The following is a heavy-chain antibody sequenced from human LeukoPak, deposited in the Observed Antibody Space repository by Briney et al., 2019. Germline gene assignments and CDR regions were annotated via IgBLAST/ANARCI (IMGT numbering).Heavy chain of an antibody. CDR3: ARDLDYYDSSGYYSLNY. J-gene: IGHJ4*02. Sequence: ASVEVSCKASGYTFTGYYMHWVRQAPGQGLEWMGWINPNSGGTNYAQKFQGRVTMTRDTSISTAYMELSRLRSDDTAVHYCARDLDYYDSSGYYSLNYWGQGTLVTVSS. V-gene: IGHV1-2*02. CDR1: GYTFTGYY. D-gene: IGHD3-22*01. CDR2: INPNSGGT.